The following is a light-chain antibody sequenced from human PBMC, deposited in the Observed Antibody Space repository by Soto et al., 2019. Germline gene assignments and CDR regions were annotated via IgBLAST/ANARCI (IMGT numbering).Light chain of an antibody. J-gene: IGKJ2*01. Sequence: EIVLTQSPGTLSLSPGERATLSCRASQSVSSSYLAWYQQKPGQAPRLLIYGASSRATGIPDRFSGSGSRTDFTLTISGLEREDFAVYYCQQYGSSYTFGQGTQLEIK. V-gene: IGKV3-20*01. CDR1: QSVSSSY. CDR3: QQYGSSYT. CDR2: GAS.